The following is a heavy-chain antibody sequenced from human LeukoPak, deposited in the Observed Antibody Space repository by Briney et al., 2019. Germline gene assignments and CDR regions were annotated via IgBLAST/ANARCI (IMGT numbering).Heavy chain of an antibody. D-gene: IGHD1-26*01. CDR1: GGSISSSSYY. Sequence: SETLSLTCTVSGGSISSSSYYWGWIRQPPGKGREWIGSIYCGGSTYYNPSLKSRVTISVVTSKNQFSLKLSSVTAADTAVYYCARELGDDAFDIWGQGTMVTVSS. CDR3: ARELGDDAFDI. J-gene: IGHJ3*02. CDR2: IYCGGST. V-gene: IGHV4-39*02.